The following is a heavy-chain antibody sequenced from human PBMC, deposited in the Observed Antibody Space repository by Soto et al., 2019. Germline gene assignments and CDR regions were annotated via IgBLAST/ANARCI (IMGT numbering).Heavy chain of an antibody. CDR3: AIGTWVRSAFDI. CDR1: GGSFSGYY. CDR2: INHSGST. D-gene: IGHD3-10*01. Sequence: QVQLQQWGAGLLKPSETLSLTCAVYGGSFSGYYWSWIRQPPGKGLEWIGEINHSGSTNYNPSLKSRVTISVDTSKNQFSLKLSSVTAADTAVYYCAIGTWVRSAFDIWGQGTMVTVSS. J-gene: IGHJ3*02. V-gene: IGHV4-34*01.